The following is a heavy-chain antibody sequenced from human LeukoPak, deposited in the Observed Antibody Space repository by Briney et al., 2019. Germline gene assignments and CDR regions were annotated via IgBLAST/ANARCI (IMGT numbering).Heavy chain of an antibody. CDR1: GFTFSNYI. Sequence: GSLRLSCAASGFTFSNYIMNWVRQPPGKGLEWIGSIYYSGSTYYNPSLKSRVTISVDTSKNQFSLKLSSVTAADTAVYYCARDQRDYDFWSGHGNWFDPWGQGTLVTVSS. J-gene: IGHJ5*02. V-gene: IGHV4-39*07. CDR3: ARDQRDYDFWSGHGNWFDP. D-gene: IGHD3-3*01. CDR2: IYYSGST.